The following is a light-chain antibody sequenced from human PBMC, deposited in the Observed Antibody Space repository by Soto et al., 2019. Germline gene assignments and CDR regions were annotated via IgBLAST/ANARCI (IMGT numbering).Light chain of an antibody. J-gene: IGKJ5*01. CDR1: QSVSSH. CDR2: DAS. Sequence: EIVLTQSPATLSLSPCEGATVVSRASQSVSSHLAWYQQKRGQAPRLLIYDASSRASGIPARFSGSGSGTDFTLTISSLEPEDFAVYYCQQGGNWPLTFGQGTRLEIK. V-gene: IGKV3-11*01. CDR3: QQGGNWPLT.